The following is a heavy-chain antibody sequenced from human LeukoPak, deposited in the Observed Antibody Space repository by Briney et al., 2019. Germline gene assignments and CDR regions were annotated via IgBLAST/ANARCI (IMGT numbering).Heavy chain of an antibody. D-gene: IGHD3-3*01. CDR3: ARSFRGDFWSGYYTGPFY. Sequence: ASVKVSCKASGYTFTSNAMHWVRQAPGQRPEWMGWINTGNGNTKYSQKFQGRVTMTRDTSTSTVYMELSSLRSEDTAMYYCARSFRGDFWSGYYTGPFYWGQGTLVTVSS. CDR1: GYTFTSNA. V-gene: IGHV1-3*04. CDR2: INTGNGNT. J-gene: IGHJ4*02.